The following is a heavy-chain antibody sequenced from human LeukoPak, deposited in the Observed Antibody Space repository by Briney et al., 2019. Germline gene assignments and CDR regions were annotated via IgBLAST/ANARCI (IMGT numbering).Heavy chain of an antibody. CDR1: GGTLNSYT. D-gene: IGHD6-13*01. CDR3: ARGNSRMIDP. Sequence: ASVKVSRKASGGTLNSYTISWVRQAPGQGLEWMGWISTYNGNTNYAQKLQGRVTMTTDTSTSTAYMELRSLRSDDTAVYYCARGNSRMIDPWGQGTLVTVSS. J-gene: IGHJ5*02. V-gene: IGHV1-18*01. CDR2: ISTYNGNT.